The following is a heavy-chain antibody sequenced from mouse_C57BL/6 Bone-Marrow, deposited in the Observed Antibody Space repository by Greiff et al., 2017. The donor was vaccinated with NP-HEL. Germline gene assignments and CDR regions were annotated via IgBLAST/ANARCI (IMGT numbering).Heavy chain of an antibody. V-gene: IGHV1-80*01. CDR2: IYPGDGDP. CDR1: GYAFSSYW. D-gene: IGHD2-3*01. CDR3: ARESFDGGFAY. J-gene: IGHJ3*01. Sequence: VQLVESGAELVKPGASVKISCKASGYAFSSYWMNWVKQRPGKGLEWIGQIYPGDGDPNYNGKFKGKATLTADKSSSTAYMQLSSLTSEDSAVDFCARESFDGGFAYWGQGTLVTVSA.